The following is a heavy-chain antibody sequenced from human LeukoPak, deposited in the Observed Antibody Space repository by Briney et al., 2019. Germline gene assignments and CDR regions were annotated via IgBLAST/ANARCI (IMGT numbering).Heavy chain of an antibody. CDR3: ARRFPHYYDSSGGTIFAFDI. D-gene: IGHD3-22*01. CDR1: GGSISSYY. J-gene: IGHJ3*02. Sequence: SETLSLTCTVSGGSISSYYWSWIRQPPGKGLEWIGYIYYSGSTNYNPSLKSRVTISVDTSKNQFSLKLSSVTAADTAVYYCARRFPHYYDSSGGTIFAFDIWGQGTMVTVSS. V-gene: IGHV4-59*01. CDR2: IYYSGST.